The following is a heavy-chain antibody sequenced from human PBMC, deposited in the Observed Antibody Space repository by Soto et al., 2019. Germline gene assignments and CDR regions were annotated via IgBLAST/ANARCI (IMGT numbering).Heavy chain of an antibody. D-gene: IGHD1-26*01. Sequence: QVQLVESGGGVVQPGRSLRLSCAASGFTFSHYGIHWVRQAPGKGLEWLAVISYDGSNKHYADSVKGRFTVPRDNSKNTLYLQMNSLRAEDTDVYFCARYSGKYQGPIDYWGQGTLVTVSS. V-gene: IGHV3-30*03. CDR3: ARYSGKYQGPIDY. J-gene: IGHJ4*02. CDR1: GFTFSHYG. CDR2: ISYDGSNK.